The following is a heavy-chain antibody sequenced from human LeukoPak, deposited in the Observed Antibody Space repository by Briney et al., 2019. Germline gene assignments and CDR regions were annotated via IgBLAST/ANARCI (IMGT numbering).Heavy chain of an antibody. J-gene: IGHJ4*02. CDR3: AKALGGRGYSYGALDY. D-gene: IGHD5-18*01. CDR1: GGSISSGGYY. CDR2: IYVSGNT. V-gene: IGHV4-31*03. Sequence: SQTLSLTCTVSGGSISSGGYYSNWFRQHPENGLEWIGYIYVSGNTYYSPSLKSRVTISLDTSKNQFSLKLSSVTAADTAVYYCAKALGGRGYSYGALDYWGQGILVTVSS.